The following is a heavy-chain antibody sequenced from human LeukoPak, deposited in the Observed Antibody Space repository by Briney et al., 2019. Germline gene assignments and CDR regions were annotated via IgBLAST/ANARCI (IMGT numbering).Heavy chain of an antibody. V-gene: IGHV3-53*01. D-gene: IGHD6-19*01. Sequence: PGGSLRLSCAASWVTISSNYMSWVRQAPGKGLEWVSVIYTGGSTYYADSVKGRFTISRDNSKNTLYLEMNSLRDEDSAVYFCARDPRVMAVAGSFYLDYWGQGTLVTVSS. CDR2: IYTGGST. CDR1: WVTISSNY. J-gene: IGHJ4*02. CDR3: ARDPRVMAVAGSFYLDY.